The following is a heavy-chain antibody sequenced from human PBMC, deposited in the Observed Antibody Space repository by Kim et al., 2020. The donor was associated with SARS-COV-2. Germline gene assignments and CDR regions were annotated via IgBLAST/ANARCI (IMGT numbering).Heavy chain of an antibody. D-gene: IGHD2-21*02. V-gene: IGHV3-30*02. Sequence: SVKGAITITTDNSKNTLYLQMNSLRAEDTAVYYCAKDRRRVTAIPWWFDPWGQGTLVTVSS. CDR3: AKDRRRVTAIPWWFDP. J-gene: IGHJ5*02.